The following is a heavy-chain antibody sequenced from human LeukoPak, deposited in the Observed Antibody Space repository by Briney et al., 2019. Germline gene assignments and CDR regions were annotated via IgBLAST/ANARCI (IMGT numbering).Heavy chain of an antibody. CDR1: GGSIISYY. CDR2: IYTSGST. Sequence: PSETLSLTCTVSGGSIISYYWSWIRQPAGKGLEWIGRIYTSGSTNYNPFLKSRVTMSVDTSKNQFSLKLSSVTAADTAVYYCVRGPYGSGISNWFDPWGQGTQVIVSS. CDR3: VRGPYGSGISNWFDP. D-gene: IGHD3-10*01. V-gene: IGHV4-4*07. J-gene: IGHJ5*02.